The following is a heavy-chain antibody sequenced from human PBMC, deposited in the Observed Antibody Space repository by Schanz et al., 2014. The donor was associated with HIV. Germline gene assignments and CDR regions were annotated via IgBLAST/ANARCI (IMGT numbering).Heavy chain of an antibody. Sequence: QVQLVRSGGEVKKPGGSVMLSCKASGYTFSNYGVSWVRQAPGQGLEWMGWISGDYGKTKYAQKFQARVTMTTDTSSSTAYMELRGLRSDDTAVYYCARDHRYDFWSGYYAFDYWGQGTLVTVSS. D-gene: IGHD3-3*01. CDR1: GYTFSNYG. J-gene: IGHJ4*02. CDR3: ARDHRYDFWSGYYAFDY. CDR2: ISGDYGKT. V-gene: IGHV1-18*01.